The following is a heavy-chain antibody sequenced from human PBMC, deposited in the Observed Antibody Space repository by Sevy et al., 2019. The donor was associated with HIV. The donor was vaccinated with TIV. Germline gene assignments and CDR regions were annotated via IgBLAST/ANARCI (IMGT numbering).Heavy chain of an antibody. CDR3: AKERVVVVPADPGVGYYYGLDV. CDR1: GFTFNYYG. V-gene: IGHV3-30*02. CDR2: IRYDGSHK. J-gene: IGHJ6*02. Sequence: GGSLRLSCAASGFTFNYYGMYWVRQAPGKGLEWVSFIRYDGSHKDYAGSVKGRFNISRENSMNTVYLQVIGLRGEDTAVYHCAKERVVVVPADPGVGYYYGLDVWGQGTTVTVSS. D-gene: IGHD2-2*01.